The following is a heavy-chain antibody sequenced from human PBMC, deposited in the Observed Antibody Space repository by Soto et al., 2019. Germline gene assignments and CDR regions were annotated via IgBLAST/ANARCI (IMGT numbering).Heavy chain of an antibody. Sequence: PVGSLRLSGAASGFTFTSYTMNWVRQAPGKGLEWVSSITTSSSYRYYSGSVKGRFTISRDNAKNSLFLQMNSLRAEDTAVYYCVRGEVPADWGQGTLVTVSS. D-gene: IGHD1-26*01. J-gene: IGHJ4*02. CDR3: VRGEVPAD. CDR2: ITTSSSYR. CDR1: GFTFTSYT. V-gene: IGHV3-21*01.